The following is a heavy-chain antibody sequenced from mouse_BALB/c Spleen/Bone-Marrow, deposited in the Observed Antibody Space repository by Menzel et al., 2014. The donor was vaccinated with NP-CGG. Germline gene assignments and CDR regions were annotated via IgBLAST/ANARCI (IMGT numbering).Heavy chain of an antibody. Sequence: VQLQQSGAELAKPGASVKMSCKASGYTFTSYWMHWVKQRPGQGLEWIGYINPSTGYTEYNQKFKDKATLTADKSSSTAYMQPSSLTSEDSAVYYCARSSGYDGFAYWGQGTLVTVSA. D-gene: IGHD2-2*01. CDR1: GYTFTSYW. CDR2: INPSTGYT. CDR3: ARSSGYDGFAY. V-gene: IGHV1-7*01. J-gene: IGHJ3*01.